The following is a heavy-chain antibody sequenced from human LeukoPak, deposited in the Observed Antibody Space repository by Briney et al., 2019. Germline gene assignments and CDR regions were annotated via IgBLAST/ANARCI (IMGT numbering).Heavy chain of an antibody. Sequence: PSETLSLTCTVSGDSISKYFWSWIRQSPGKGLEWIGYMYNGGSTIYNPSLKSRVTISTDTSKNQFSLRLDSVTAADTAVYYCARVEKAVTGMLDSWGQGTHVTVSS. CDR3: ARVEKAVTGMLDS. CDR1: GDSISKYF. J-gene: IGHJ4*02. CDR2: MYNGGST. D-gene: IGHD4-11*01. V-gene: IGHV4-59*01.